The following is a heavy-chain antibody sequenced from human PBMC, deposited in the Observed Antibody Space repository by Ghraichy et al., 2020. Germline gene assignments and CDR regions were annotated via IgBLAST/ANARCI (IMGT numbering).Heavy chain of an antibody. J-gene: IGHJ3*02. CDR2: INTSGTT. CDR3: ARVRVSATRGAFDI. CDR1: GGSMGNFY. V-gene: IGHV4-4*07. D-gene: IGHD1-26*01. Sequence: ESLNISCTVSGGSMGNFYWGWIRQPAGKGLEWIERINTSGTTNYNPSLKSRVTMAVDTSKNQFSLRLSSVTAADTAVYYCARVRVSATRGAFDIWCQGTIVTVS.